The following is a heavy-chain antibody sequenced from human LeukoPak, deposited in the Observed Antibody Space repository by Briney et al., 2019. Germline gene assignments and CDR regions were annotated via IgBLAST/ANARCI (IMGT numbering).Heavy chain of an antibody. CDR2: IYTGGNT. J-gene: IGHJ4*02. Sequence: GGSLRLSCAASGFTDSTNYMNWVRQAPGKGLEWVAVIYTGGNTYYAESVEGRFTISRHNSKNTLYLQMNSLRTDDTAVYYCARDRPGGGKLDFDYWGQGTLVTVSS. V-gene: IGHV3-53*04. CDR3: ARDRPGGGKLDFDY. D-gene: IGHD1-1*01. CDR1: GFTDSTNY.